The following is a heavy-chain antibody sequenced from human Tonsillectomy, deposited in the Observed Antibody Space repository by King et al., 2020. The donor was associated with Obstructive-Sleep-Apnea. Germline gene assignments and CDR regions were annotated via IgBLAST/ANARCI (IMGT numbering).Heavy chain of an antibody. D-gene: IGHD3-3*01. V-gene: IGHV4-59*01. CDR3: ARAEDFWSGYPSYYFDF. CDR1: GGSFSFYY. J-gene: IGHJ4*02. Sequence: QLQESGPGLVKPSETLSLSCTVSGGSFSFYYWSWIRQPPGKGLEWIGYIYYNGSTNYNPSLKTRVTISVDTSKNQFSLKLNSVTAADTAVYYCARAEDFWSGYPSYYFDFWGQGSLVTVSS. CDR2: IYYNGST.